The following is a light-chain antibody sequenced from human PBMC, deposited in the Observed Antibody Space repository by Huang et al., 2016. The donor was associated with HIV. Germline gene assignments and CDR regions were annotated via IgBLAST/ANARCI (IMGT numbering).Light chain of an antibody. J-gene: IGKJ2*01. V-gene: IGKV3-15*01. CDR1: QYVSSN. CDR2: GAS. CDR3: QQYNNWPRT. Sequence: ERVMTQSPATLSVSLGETATLSYRASQYVSSNLAWYQQKPGQAPSLLIYGASTRVTDITARVSGSGSGIEFTLTISTLQSEDFAVYYCQQYNNWPRTFGQGTKLEIK.